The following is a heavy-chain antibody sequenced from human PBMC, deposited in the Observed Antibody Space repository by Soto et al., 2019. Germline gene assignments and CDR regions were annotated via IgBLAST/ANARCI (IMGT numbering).Heavy chain of an antibody. J-gene: IGHJ6*02. V-gene: IGHV3-33*01. Sequence: GGSLRLSCAASGFTFSSYGMHWVRQAPGKGLEWVAVIWYDGSNKYYADSVKGRFTISRDNSKNTLYLQMNSLRAEDTAVYYCARYRIDYYYYYGMDVWGQGTTVTVSS. CDR2: IWYDGSNK. CDR3: ARYRIDYYYYYGMDV. CDR1: GFTFSSYG. D-gene: IGHD1-1*01.